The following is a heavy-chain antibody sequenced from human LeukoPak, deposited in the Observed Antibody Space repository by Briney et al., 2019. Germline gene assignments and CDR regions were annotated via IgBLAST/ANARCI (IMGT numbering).Heavy chain of an antibody. CDR1: GGSFSGYY. J-gene: IGHJ3*02. CDR2: IYYSGST. V-gene: IGHV4-31*11. Sequence: SETLSLTCAVYGGSFSGYYWSWIRQHPGKGLEWIGYIYYSGSTYYNPSLKSRVTISVDTSKNQFSLKLSSVTAADTAMYYCARASPAPHAFDIWGQGTMVTVSS. CDR3: ARASPAPHAFDI. D-gene: IGHD2-2*01.